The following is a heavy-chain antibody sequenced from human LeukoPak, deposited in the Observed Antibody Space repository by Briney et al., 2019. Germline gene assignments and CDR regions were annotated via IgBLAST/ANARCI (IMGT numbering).Heavy chain of an antibody. CDR1: GFTFSSYE. J-gene: IGHJ4*02. V-gene: IGHV3-48*03. D-gene: IGHD3-9*01. CDR3: ARVGYFDWSSYFDY. CDR2: ISSSGSTI. Sequence: PGGSLRLSCAASGFTFSSYEMNWVRQAPGKGLEWVSYISSSGSTIYYADSVEGRFTISRDNAKNSLYLQMNSLRAEDTAVYYCARVGYFDWSSYFDYWGQGTLVTVSS.